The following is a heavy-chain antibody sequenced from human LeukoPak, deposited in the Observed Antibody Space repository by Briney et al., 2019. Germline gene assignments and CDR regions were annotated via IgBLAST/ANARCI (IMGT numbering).Heavy chain of an antibody. CDR2: IYYSGST. Sequence: SETLSLTCTVSGGSISSYYWSWLRQPPGKGLEWIGYIYYSGSTNYNPSLKSRVTISVDTSKNQFSLKLSSVTAADTAVYYCARLRGYSGYDSYYFDYWGQGTLVTVSS. V-gene: IGHV4-59*01. CDR1: GGSISSYY. CDR3: ARLRGYSGYDSYYFDY. J-gene: IGHJ4*02. D-gene: IGHD5-12*01.